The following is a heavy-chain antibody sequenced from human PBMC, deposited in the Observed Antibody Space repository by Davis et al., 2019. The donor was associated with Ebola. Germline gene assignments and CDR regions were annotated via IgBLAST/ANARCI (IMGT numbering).Heavy chain of an antibody. CDR2: IYYSGST. CDR3: AREGMVVAPKTPDGFDH. CDR1: GGSISSGDYY. V-gene: IGHV4-30-4*01. J-gene: IGHJ4*02. D-gene: IGHD6-19*01. Sequence: PSETLSLTCTVSGGSISSGDYYWSWIRQPPGKGLEWIGYIYYSGSTYYNPSLKSRVTISVDTSKNQFFLKLSSVTAADTAVYYCAREGMVVAPKTPDGFDHWGQGTLVTVSS.